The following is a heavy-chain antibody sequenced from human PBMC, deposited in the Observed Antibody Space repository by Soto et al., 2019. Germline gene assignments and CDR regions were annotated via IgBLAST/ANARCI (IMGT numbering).Heavy chain of an antibody. Sequence: ASVKVSCKASGYTFTGYYMHWVRQAPGQGLEWMGWINPNSGGTNYAQKFQGRVTMARDTSISTAYMELSRLRSDDTAVYYCASSIYCSGGSCYKERYGMDVWGQGTTVTVSS. V-gene: IGHV1-2*02. CDR2: INPNSGGT. CDR1: GYTFTGYY. CDR3: ASSIYCSGGSCYKERYGMDV. J-gene: IGHJ6*02. D-gene: IGHD2-15*01.